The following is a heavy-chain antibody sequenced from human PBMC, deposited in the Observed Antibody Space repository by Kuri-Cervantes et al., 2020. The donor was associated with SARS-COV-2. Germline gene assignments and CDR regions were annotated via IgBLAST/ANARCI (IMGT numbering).Heavy chain of an antibody. Sequence: SETLSLTCAVYGGSFSGYYWSWIRQPAGKGLEWIGRIYTSGSTNYNPSLKSRVTMSVDTSKNQFSLKLSSVTAADTAVYYCAGSPVGGYYYYYMDVWGKGTTVTVSS. CDR3: AGSPVGGYYYYYMDV. D-gene: IGHD1-26*01. V-gene: IGHV4-59*10. CDR2: IYTSGST. J-gene: IGHJ6*03. CDR1: GGSFSGYY.